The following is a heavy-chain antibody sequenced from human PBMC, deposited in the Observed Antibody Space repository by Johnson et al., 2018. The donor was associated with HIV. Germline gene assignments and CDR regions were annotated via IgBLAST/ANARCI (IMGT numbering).Heavy chain of an antibody. CDR2: ISYDGSQN. V-gene: IGHV3-30*18. Sequence: QVQLVESGGGVVQPGRSLRLSCAASGFIFSNYAMHWVRQAPGKGLEWVAVISYDGSQNLYVDSVKGRFTISRDNSENTLYLQMNSLRPEDTAVYYCAKDTAMVRSSAALDIWGQGTMVTVSS. J-gene: IGHJ3*02. CDR3: AKDTAMVRSSAALDI. CDR1: GFIFSNYA. D-gene: IGHD5-18*01.